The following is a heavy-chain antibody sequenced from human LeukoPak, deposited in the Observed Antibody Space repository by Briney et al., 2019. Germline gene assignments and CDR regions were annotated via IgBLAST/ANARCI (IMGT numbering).Heavy chain of an antibody. V-gene: IGHV1-69*04. CDR1: GYTFASYA. J-gene: IGHJ6*02. Sequence: GASVKVSCKASGYTFASYAMHWVRQAPGQRLEWMGRIIPILGIANYAQKFQGRVTITADKSTSTAYMELSSLRSEDTAVYYCARESNRIAVASYYYYGMDVWGQGTTVTVSS. CDR3: ARESNRIAVASYYYYGMDV. CDR2: IIPILGIA. D-gene: IGHD6-19*01.